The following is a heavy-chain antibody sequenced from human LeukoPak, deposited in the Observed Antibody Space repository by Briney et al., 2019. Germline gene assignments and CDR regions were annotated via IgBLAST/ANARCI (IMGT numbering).Heavy chain of an antibody. V-gene: IGHV4-59*01. D-gene: IGHD3-3*01. CDR3: ARAYDSVDAFDI. CDR2: IYYSGST. Sequence: SETLSLTCTVSGGSISSYYWSWIRQPPGKGLEWIGYIYYSGSTNYNPSLKSRVTISVDTSKNQFSLKLSSVTAADTAVYYCARAYDSVDAFDIWGQGTMVTVSS. J-gene: IGHJ3*02. CDR1: GGSISSYY.